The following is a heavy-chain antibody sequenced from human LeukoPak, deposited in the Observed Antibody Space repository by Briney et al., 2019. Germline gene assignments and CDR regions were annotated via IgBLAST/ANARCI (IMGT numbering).Heavy chain of an antibody. Sequence: GGSLRLSCAASGFTFSSYSMNWVRQAPGKGLEWVSAISGSGGSTYYADSVKGRFTISRDNSKNTLYLQMNSLRAEDTAVYYCASAVAGTSFDYWGQGTLVTVSS. CDR2: ISGSGGST. D-gene: IGHD6-19*01. CDR3: ASAVAGTSFDY. J-gene: IGHJ4*02. V-gene: IGHV3-23*01. CDR1: GFTFSSYS.